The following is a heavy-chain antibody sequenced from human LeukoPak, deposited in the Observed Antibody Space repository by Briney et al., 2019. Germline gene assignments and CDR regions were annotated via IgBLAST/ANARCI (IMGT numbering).Heavy chain of an antibody. CDR2: INPNSGGT. J-gene: IGHJ4*02. Sequence: ASVKVSCKASGYTFTGYYMHWVRQAAGQGLEWMGRINPNSGGTNYAQKFQGRVTMTRDTSISTAYMELSRLRSDDTAVYYCARGRDGYKTFDYWGQGTLVTVSS. V-gene: IGHV1-2*06. D-gene: IGHD5-24*01. CDR3: ARGRDGYKTFDY. CDR1: GYTFTGYY.